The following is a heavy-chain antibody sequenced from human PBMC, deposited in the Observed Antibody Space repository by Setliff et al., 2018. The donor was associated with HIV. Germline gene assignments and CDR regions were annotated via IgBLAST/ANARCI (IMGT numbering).Heavy chain of an antibody. CDR1: GFSFSNYA. J-gene: IGHJ5*02. CDR2: ISYDGNNK. D-gene: IGHD6-13*01. Sequence: GGSLRLSCAASGFSFSNYAMHWVRQAPGKGLEWVAVISYDGNNKYYADSVKGRFTISRDNSKNTLYLQMNSLRAEDTAVYYCARPLLQQLVLGINWFDPWGQGALVTVSS. CDR3: ARPLLQQLVLGINWFDP. V-gene: IGHV3-30-3*01.